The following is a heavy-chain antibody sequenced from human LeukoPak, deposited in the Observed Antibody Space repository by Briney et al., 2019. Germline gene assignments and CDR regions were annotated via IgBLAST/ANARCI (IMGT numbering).Heavy chain of an antibody. CDR3: ARVTSVAFDI. D-gene: IGHD6-6*01. CDR2: IIPIFGTA. J-gene: IGHJ3*02. V-gene: IGHV1-69*05. CDR1: GGTFSSYA. Sequence: ASVKVSCKASGGTFSSYAISWVRQAPGQGLEWMGGIIPIFGTANYAQKLQGRVTMTTDTSTSTAYMELRSLRSDDTAVYYCARVTSVAFDIWGQGTMVTVSS.